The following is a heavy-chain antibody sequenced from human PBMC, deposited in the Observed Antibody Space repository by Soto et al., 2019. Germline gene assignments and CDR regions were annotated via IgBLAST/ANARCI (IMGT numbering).Heavy chain of an antibody. J-gene: IGHJ5*02. D-gene: IGHD5-12*01. Sequence: ASVKVSCKASGYTFSSYGISWVRQAPGQGLEYMAWISGYNGHTHYAQNLQGRVVMTTDTFTSTAYMELRSLRSDDTAVYYCARTTRGYSGYGSPFDPWG. CDR1: GYTFSSYG. CDR3: ARTTRGYSGYGSPFDP. CDR2: ISGYNGHT. V-gene: IGHV1-18*01.